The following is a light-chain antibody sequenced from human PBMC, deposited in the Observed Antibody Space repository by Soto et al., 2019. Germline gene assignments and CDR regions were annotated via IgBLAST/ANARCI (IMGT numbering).Light chain of an antibody. V-gene: IGLV2-23*01. J-gene: IGLJ1*01. CDR2: KGT. Sequence: QSALAQPASVSGSPGQSITISCTGTSSDVGAYNSVSWYQQHPHRAPQVIIYKGTQRPSGVSNRFSGSTSGHAASLTISALQADDEADFFCCSSAPESTYVFGTGTKLTVL. CDR1: SSDVGAYNS. CDR3: CSSAPESTYV.